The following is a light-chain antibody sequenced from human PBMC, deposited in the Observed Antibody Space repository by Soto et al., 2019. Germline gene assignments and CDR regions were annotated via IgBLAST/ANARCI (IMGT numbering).Light chain of an antibody. J-gene: IGKJ1*01. Sequence: DIQMTQSPSTLSASVGDGVTITCRASQSISNRLACYQQKPGEAPKYLIYDASTLDSGAPSRFSGSGSGTEFTLSISSLQPDDFATYYCQQYNSYPWTFGQGTKVEI. CDR3: QQYNSYPWT. CDR1: QSISNR. V-gene: IGKV1-5*01. CDR2: DAS.